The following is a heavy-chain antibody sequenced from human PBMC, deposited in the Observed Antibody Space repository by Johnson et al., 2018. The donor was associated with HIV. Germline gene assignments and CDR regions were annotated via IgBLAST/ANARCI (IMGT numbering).Heavy chain of an antibody. J-gene: IGHJ3*02. CDR1: GFTFSSYA. CDR3: ARPSGTTGPHGAFDI. D-gene: IGHD1-7*01. Sequence: VQLVESGGGLVQPGGSLRLSCAASGFTFSSYAMHWVRQAPGKGLEYVSAISSNGGRTYYANSVKGRFTISRDNSKNTLYLQMGSLRAEDMAVYYCARPSGTTGPHGAFDIWGQGTMVTVSS. CDR2: ISSNGGRT. V-gene: IGHV3-64*01.